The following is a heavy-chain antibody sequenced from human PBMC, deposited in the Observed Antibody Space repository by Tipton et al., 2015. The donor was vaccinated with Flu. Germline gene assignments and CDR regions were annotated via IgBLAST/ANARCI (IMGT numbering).Heavy chain of an antibody. Sequence: TLSLTCTVSGGSISSGKSFWSWIRQPAGKGLEWIGTVSRTGSTIYNPSLKSRVTISIDTSKNQFSLNMRSVTAADMAVYYCARRDYSNYVSDPKSWFDPWGQGTLVAVSS. CDR1: GGSISSGKSF. CDR3: ARRDYSNYVSDPKSWFDP. D-gene: IGHD4-11*01. V-gene: IGHV4-61*02. CDR2: VSRTGST. J-gene: IGHJ5*02.